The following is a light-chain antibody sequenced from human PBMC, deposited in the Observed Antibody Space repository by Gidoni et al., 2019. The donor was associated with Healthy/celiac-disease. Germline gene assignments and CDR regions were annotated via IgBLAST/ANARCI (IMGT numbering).Light chain of an antibody. CDR1: QSISSW. CDR3: QQYNSYPWT. CDR2: KAS. J-gene: IGKJ1*01. Sequence: DIQLTQSPSTLSASVGDRVTITCRASQSISSWLAWYQQKPGQAPKLLRYKASSLESGVPSRFRGSGSGTEFTRTISSLQPDDFATYYCQQYNSYPWTFGQGTKVEIK. V-gene: IGKV1-5*03.